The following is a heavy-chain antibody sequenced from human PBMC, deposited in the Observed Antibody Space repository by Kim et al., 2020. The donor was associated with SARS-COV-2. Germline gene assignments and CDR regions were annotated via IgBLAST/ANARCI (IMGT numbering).Heavy chain of an antibody. D-gene: IGHD7-27*01. V-gene: IGHV3-30*01. CDR2: GSIQ. Sequence: GSIQNYVDSVKGRFTISRDNSKNTVYLQMNSLRGEDTAVYYCARDWGSDYWGQGTLVTVSS. J-gene: IGHJ4*02. CDR3: ARDWGSDY.